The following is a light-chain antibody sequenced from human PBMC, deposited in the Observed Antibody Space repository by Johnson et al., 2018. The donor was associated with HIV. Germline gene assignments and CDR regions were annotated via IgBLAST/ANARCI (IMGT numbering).Light chain of an antibody. V-gene: IGLV1-51*02. J-gene: IGLJ1*01. CDR1: SSNIGNNY. Sequence: QSVLTQPPSVSAAPGQKVTISCSGSSSNIGNNYVSWYQQLPGTAPKLLIYENNKRPSGIPDRFSGSKSGPSATLGITGLQTGDEADYYCGTWDSSLSVPYVFGTGTKVTVL. CDR2: ENN. CDR3: GTWDSSLSVPYV.